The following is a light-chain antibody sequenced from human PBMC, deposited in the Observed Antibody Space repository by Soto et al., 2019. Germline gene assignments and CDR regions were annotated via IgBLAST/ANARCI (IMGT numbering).Light chain of an antibody. Sequence: EIVLTQSPGTLSLSPGQRATLSCRASQSVGTYLAWYQQKPGQPPRLLISVASSRATGIPDRFSGSGSGTEFTLTISRVEAEDFAVYYCQQYVASHPITFDQGTRLDIK. CDR1: QSVGTY. CDR2: VAS. V-gene: IGKV3-20*01. J-gene: IGKJ5*01. CDR3: QQYVASHPIT.